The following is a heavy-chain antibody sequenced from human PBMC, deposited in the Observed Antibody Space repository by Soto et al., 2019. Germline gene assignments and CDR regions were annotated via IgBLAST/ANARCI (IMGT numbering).Heavy chain of an antibody. CDR2: ISSSGTYI. CDR1: GFTFSDYA. J-gene: IGHJ4*02. D-gene: IGHD6-13*01. V-gene: IGHV3-21*01. Sequence: GGSLRLSCAASGFTFSDYAMNLVRQSPGKGLEWVSSISSSGTYIYYADSLKGRFTISRDTAKNSVDLQMNSLRADETAVYYCERIRMYYSSSEYDYYLDYWGQGVRVTVYS. CDR3: ERIRMYYSSSEYDYYLDY.